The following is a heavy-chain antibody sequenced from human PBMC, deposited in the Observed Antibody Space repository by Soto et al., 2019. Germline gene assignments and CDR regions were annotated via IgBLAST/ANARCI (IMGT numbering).Heavy chain of an antibody. D-gene: IGHD6-19*01. J-gene: IGHJ4*02. CDR3: TRASTVAGGSSKSLPNNY. Sequence: VASVKVSCKSSGYTFTDYYLHWVRQAPGQGLEWMGWMNSGRGHTEYAEKFQGRVTMNRHTSITTAYMELTTLSYDDTAMYYCTRASTVAGGSSKSLPNNYWGQGTLVTVS. CDR1: GYTFTDYY. CDR2: MNSGRGHT. V-gene: IGHV1-2*02.